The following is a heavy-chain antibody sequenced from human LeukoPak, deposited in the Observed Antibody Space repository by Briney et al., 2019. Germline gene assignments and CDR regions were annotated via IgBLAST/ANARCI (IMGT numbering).Heavy chain of an antibody. D-gene: IGHD2-2*01. CDR2: ISSSGSTI. Sequence: GGSLRLSCAASGFTFSSYEMNWVRRAPGKGLEWVSYISSSGSTIYYADSVKGRFTISRDNANNSLYLQMNSLRAEDTAVYYCARDLAAMNPYWYFDLWGRGTLVTVSS. V-gene: IGHV3-48*03. CDR1: GFTFSSYE. CDR3: ARDLAAMNPYWYFDL. J-gene: IGHJ2*01.